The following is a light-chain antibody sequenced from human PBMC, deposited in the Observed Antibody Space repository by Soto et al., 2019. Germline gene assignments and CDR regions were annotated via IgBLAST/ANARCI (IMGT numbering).Light chain of an antibody. Sequence: EIVLTQSPGTLSLSPGERATLSCRASQSVNSNYVTWYQQKPGQAPRLLIYGASSRATGIPDRFSGSGSGTDFTLTISRLEPEDFAVYYCQQYGSSFRYAFGQGTKLVIK. CDR3: QQYGSSFRYA. CDR1: QSVNSNY. J-gene: IGKJ2*01. CDR2: GAS. V-gene: IGKV3-20*01.